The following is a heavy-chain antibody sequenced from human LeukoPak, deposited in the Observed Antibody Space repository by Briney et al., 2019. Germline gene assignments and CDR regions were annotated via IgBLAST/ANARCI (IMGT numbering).Heavy chain of an antibody. CDR3: AELGITMIGGV. D-gene: IGHD3-10*02. Sequence: GGSLRLSCAASGFTFSSYWMGWVRQAPGKGLEWAANIKQDGSEKYYVDSVKGRFTISRDNAKNSLYLQMNSLRAEDTAVYYCAELGITMIGGVWGKGTTVTISS. CDR2: IKQDGSEK. CDR1: GFTFSSYW. V-gene: IGHV3-7*01. J-gene: IGHJ6*04.